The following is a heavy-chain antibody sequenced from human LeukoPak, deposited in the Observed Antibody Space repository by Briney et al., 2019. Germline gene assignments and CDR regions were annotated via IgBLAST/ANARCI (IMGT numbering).Heavy chain of an antibody. CDR2: ISAYNGNT. J-gene: IGHJ4*02. V-gene: IGHV1-18*01. CDR1: GYTFTSYG. CDR3: ARGDWELHVFDY. Sequence: GASVKVSCKASGYTFTSYGISWVRQAPGQGLEWMGWISAYNGNTNYAQKLQGRVTMTRDTSTSTVYMELSSLRSEDTAVYYCARGDWELHVFDYWGQGTLVTVSS. D-gene: IGHD1-26*01.